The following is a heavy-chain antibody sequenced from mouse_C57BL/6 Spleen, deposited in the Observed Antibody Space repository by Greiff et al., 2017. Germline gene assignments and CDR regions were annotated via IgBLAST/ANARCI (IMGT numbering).Heavy chain of an antibody. CDR3: ARDRGLRRSAWFAY. V-gene: IGHV5-4*01. J-gene: IGHJ3*01. Sequence: EVKVVESGGGLVKPGGSLKLSCAASGFTFSSYAMSWVRQTPEKRLEWVATISDGGSYTYYPDNVKGRFTISRDNAKNNLYLQMSHLKSEDTAMYYCARDRGLRRSAWFAYWGQGTLVTVSA. CDR1: GFTFSSYA. D-gene: IGHD2-4*01. CDR2: ISDGGSYT.